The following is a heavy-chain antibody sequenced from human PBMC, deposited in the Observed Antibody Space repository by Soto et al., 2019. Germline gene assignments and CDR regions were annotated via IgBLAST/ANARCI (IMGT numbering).Heavy chain of an antibody. CDR1: GYTFTSYA. J-gene: IGHJ6*02. CDR3: ASDGRGSGYSGYNYYYYYGMDV. CDR2: INAGNGNT. Sequence: ASVKVSCKASGYTFTSYAMHWVRQAPGQRLEWMGWINAGNGNTKYSQKFQGRVIITRDTSASTAYMELSSLRSEDTAVYYCASDGRGSGYSGYNYYYYYGMDVWGQGTTVTVSS. V-gene: IGHV1-3*01. D-gene: IGHD5-12*01.